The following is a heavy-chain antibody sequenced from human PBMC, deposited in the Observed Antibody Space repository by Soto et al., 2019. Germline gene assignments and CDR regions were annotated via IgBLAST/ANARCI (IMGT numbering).Heavy chain of an antibody. CDR2: MSYSGST. Sequence: PSETLSLTCTVSGGSISKSSYYWVWIRQPPGKGLEWVGSMSYSGSTYYNPSLKSRVAISVDTSKNQLSLQVSSVTAADTAVYHCASFYYDIFTGYRPKDFDYWGQGTLVTVSS. J-gene: IGHJ4*02. CDR3: ASFYYDIFTGYRPKDFDY. CDR1: GGSISKSSYY. D-gene: IGHD3-9*01. V-gene: IGHV4-39*01.